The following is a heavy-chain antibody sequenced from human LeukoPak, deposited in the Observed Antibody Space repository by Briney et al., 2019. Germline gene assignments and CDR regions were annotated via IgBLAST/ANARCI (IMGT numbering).Heavy chain of an antibody. V-gene: IGHV3-11*01. D-gene: IGHD2-8*01. CDR2: ISSSGRTI. J-gene: IGHJ4*02. CDR1: GISLSDHY. CDR3: ARTKSEPTYGQHHGLDN. Sequence: GGSLRLSCAASGISLSDHYMNWIRQAPGKGLEWLSYISSSGRTIAYADSVKGRFTTSRDNAKNSLWLQMNSLRADDTAVYYCARTKSEPTYGQHHGLDNWGQGTLVTVSS.